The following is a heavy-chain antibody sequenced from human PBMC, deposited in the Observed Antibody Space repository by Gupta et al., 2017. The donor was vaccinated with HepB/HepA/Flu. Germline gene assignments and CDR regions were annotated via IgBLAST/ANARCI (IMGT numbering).Heavy chain of an antibody. V-gene: IGHV1-69*01. J-gene: IGHJ6*03. CDR3: ANYTYYYDTSGYRGYYFYYMDV. CDR1: GSPVRTHA. Sequence: QAQLVQSGAEVKKPWTSLKVPCKASGSPVRTHAIRWVRQAPGQGLEWMGGIIPIFGTVNYARKFQGRVTISADESTSTAYLGLSSLRSEDTAVYFCANYTYYYDTSGYRGYYFYYMDVWGTGTTVTVSS. D-gene: IGHD3-22*01. CDR2: IIPIFGTV.